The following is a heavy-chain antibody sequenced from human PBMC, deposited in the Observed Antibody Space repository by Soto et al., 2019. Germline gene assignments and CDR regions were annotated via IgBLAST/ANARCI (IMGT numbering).Heavy chain of an antibody. CDR3: ARGGGVGVAGSAAFDM. D-gene: IGHD3-3*01. Sequence: QLHLVQSGAVVKKPGASVTVSCSASGYTVTAYYMHWVRQAPGRGLEWMGGINPATGAAKYTQTFQGRVTMTRDTSTSTAFMELGGLTSEDTAVFYCARGGGVGVAGSAAFDMWGQGTLVTVSS. V-gene: IGHV1-2*02. CDR2: INPATGAA. J-gene: IGHJ3*02. CDR1: GYTVTAYY.